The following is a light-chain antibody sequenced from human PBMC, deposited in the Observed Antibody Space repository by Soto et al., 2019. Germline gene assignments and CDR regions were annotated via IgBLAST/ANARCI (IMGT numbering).Light chain of an antibody. CDR2: EVT. J-gene: IGLJ2*01. V-gene: IGLV2-14*01. CDR1: RSDVGIYNY. CDR3: SSYTSSNTLDVV. Sequence: QSALTQPASVSGSPGQSITISCTGTRSDVGIYNYVSWYQQHAGKAPKLMIFEVTNRPSGVSNRFSGSKSGNTASLTISGLQAEDEATYYCSSYTSSNTLDVVFGGGTKVTVL.